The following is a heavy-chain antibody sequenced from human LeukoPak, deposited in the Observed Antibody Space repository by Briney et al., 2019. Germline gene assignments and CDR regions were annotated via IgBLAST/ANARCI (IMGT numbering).Heavy chain of an antibody. J-gene: IGHJ4*02. CDR1: GYTFTRYG. CDR3: ARDGRQNVRGVTDY. Sequence: ASVKVSCKASGYTFTRYGISWVRQAAGQGLEGMGWISAYNGNTVYAQKLPGRVTMTTDTSTSTAYKELRSLKSDDTAVNYCARDGRQNVRGVTDYWGQGTLVTVSS. CDR2: ISAYNGNT. D-gene: IGHD3-10*02. V-gene: IGHV1-18*04.